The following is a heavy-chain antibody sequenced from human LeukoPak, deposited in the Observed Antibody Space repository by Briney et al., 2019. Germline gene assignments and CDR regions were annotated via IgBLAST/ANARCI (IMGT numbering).Heavy chain of an antibody. V-gene: IGHV3-48*01. D-gene: IGHD5-18*01. CDR1: GFTFSSYS. J-gene: IGHJ4*02. Sequence: AGGSLRLPCAASGFTFSSYSMNWVRQAPGKGLEWVSYISSSSSTIYYADSVKGRFTISRDNAKNSLYLQMNSLRAEDTAVYYCARDLHSYGYWGQGTLVTVSS. CDR2: ISSSSSTI. CDR3: ARDLHSYGY.